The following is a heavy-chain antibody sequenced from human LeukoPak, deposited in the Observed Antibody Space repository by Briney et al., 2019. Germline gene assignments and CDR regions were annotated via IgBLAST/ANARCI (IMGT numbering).Heavy chain of an antibody. V-gene: IGHV5-51*01. D-gene: IGHD6-6*01. J-gene: IGHJ6*03. CDR3: ARHEISATGSAPYYYYMDL. CDR2: IYPGDSDT. Sequence: GESLKISCKGSGYSFTSYWIGWVRQMPGKGLEWMGIIYPGDSDTRYSPSFQGQVTISADKSISTAYLQWSSLKASDTAMYYCARHEISATGSAPYYYYMDLRGKGTTVTVSS. CDR1: GYSFTSYW.